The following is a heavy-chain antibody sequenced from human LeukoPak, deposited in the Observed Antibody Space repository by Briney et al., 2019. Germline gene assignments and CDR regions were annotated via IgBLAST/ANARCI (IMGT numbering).Heavy chain of an antibody. CDR1: GFTFSNYW. D-gene: IGHD5-18*01. Sequence: PGGSLRLSCAASGFTFSNYWMHWVRQAPGKGLEWVSAISGSGGSTYYADSVKGRFTISRDNSKNTLYLQMNSLRAEDTAVYYCAKLHEAKDDAFDIWGQGTMVTVSS. CDR2: ISGSGGST. J-gene: IGHJ3*02. V-gene: IGHV3-23*01. CDR3: AKLHEAKDDAFDI.